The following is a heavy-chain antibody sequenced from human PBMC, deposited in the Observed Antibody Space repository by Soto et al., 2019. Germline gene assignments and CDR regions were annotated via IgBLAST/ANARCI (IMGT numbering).Heavy chain of an antibody. J-gene: IGHJ6*03. Sequence: SETLSLTCTVSGGSISSGGYYWSWIRQHPGKGLEWIGYIYYSGSTYYNPSLKSRVTISVDTSKNQFSPKLSSVTAADTAVYYCARDAVSRYYYMDVWGKGTTVTV. D-gene: IGHD3-16*01. CDR2: IYYSGST. CDR1: GGSISSGGYY. V-gene: IGHV4-31*03. CDR3: ARDAVSRYYYMDV.